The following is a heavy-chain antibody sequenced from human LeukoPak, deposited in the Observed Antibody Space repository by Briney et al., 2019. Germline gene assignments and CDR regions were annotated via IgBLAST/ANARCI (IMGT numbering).Heavy chain of an antibody. CDR3: AKDSVDIVVVVAATHYYYGMDV. CDR2: ISYDGSNK. J-gene: IGHJ6*02. D-gene: IGHD2-15*01. CDR1: GFSFSSYG. V-gene: IGHV3-30*18. Sequence: GGSLRLSCAASGFSFSSYGMHWVRQAPGKGLEWVAVISYDGSNKYYADSVKGRFTISRDNSKNTLYLQMNSLRAEDTAVYYCAKDSVDIVVVVAATHYYYGMDVWGQGTTVTVSS.